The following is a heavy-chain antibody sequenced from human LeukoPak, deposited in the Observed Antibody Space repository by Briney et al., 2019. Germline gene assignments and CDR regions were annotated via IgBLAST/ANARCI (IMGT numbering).Heavy chain of an antibody. CDR2: IIPIFGTA. J-gene: IGHJ6*03. V-gene: IGHV1-69*05. CDR1: EGTFSSYA. Sequence: GASVKVSCKASEGTFSSYAISWVRQAPGQGLEWMGGIIPIFGTANYAQKFQGRVTITTDESTSTAYMELSSLRSEDTAVYYCARGLYSSSSFGPGGLGYYYYMDVWGKGTTVTVSS. CDR3: ARGLYSSSSFGPGGLGYYYYMDV. D-gene: IGHD6-6*01.